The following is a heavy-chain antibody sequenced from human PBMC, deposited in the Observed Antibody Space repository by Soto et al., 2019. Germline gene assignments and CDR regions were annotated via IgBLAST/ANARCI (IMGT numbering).Heavy chain of an antibody. D-gene: IGHD3-22*01. Sequence: RLSWAASGFTFSSYAMSWVRQAPGKGLKWVSVISGSGGSTYYADSVKGRFTISRDNSKNTLYLQMNSLRAEDTAVYYCANSPSPTDSSGPYYFEYCGQGTLVTVSS. V-gene: IGHV3-23*01. CDR3: ANSPSPTDSSGPYYFEY. J-gene: IGHJ4*02. CDR1: GFTFSSYA. CDR2: ISGSGGST.